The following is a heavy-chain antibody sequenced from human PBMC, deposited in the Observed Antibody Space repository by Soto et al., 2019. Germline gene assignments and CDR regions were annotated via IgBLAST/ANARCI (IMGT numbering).Heavy chain of an antibody. CDR3: ARVEAVAGLYNYHGLDV. CDR1: GGTFSNYA. V-gene: IGHV1-69*12. CDR2: IVPIFGTT. J-gene: IGHJ6*02. D-gene: IGHD6-19*01. Sequence: QVQLVQSGAEVKKPGSSVKVSCKVSGGTFSNYAIDWVRLAPGHGLEWMGGIVPIFGTTYYTQKFQGRATIIADDSTTTAYLEMSSRRSEDTAIYYCARVEAVAGLYNYHGLDVWGQGTAVTVSS.